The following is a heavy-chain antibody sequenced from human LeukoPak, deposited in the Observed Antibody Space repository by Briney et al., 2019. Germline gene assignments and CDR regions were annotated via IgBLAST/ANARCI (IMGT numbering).Heavy chain of an antibody. CDR1: GFTFSSYG. D-gene: IGHD2-2*02. CDR3: AKGTGYCSSTSCYTHYYYYGMDV. Sequence: PGGSLRLSCAASGFTFSSYGMHWVRQAPGKGLEWVAVISYDGSNKYYADSVKGRFTIPRDNSKNTLYLQMNSLRAEDTAVYYCAKGTGYCSSTSCYTHYYYYGMDVWGQGTTVTVSS. J-gene: IGHJ6*02. CDR2: ISYDGSNK. V-gene: IGHV3-30*18.